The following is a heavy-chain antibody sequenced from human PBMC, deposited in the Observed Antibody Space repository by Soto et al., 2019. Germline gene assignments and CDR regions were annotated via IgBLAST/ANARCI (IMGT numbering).Heavy chain of an antibody. V-gene: IGHV3-74*01. J-gene: IGHJ4*02. Sequence: GGSLILSCEAPGFTFTTYWMHWFRQAPGKGLVWVSRINGDGSGTSYADSVKGRFTISRDNGKNTLYLQMNSLRAEDTAVYYCAKGYSGYDYGYWGQGALVTVSS. CDR3: AKGYSGYDYGY. CDR1: GFTFTTYW. D-gene: IGHD5-12*01. CDR2: INGDGSGT.